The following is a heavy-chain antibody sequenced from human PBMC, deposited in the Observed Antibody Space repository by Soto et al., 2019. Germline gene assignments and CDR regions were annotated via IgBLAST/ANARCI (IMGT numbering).Heavy chain of an antibody. D-gene: IGHD3-10*01. Sequence: QVQLVQSGAEVKKPGSSVKVSCKASGGTFSSYAISWVRQAPGQGLEWMGGIIPIFGTANYAQKFQGRVTITADESTSTAYMALSRLRSEDTAAYYCAREGGSGNYRYYAMDVWGQGTTVTVSS. CDR3: AREGGSGNYRYYAMDV. V-gene: IGHV1-69*12. J-gene: IGHJ6*02. CDR2: IIPIFGTA. CDR1: GGTFSSYA.